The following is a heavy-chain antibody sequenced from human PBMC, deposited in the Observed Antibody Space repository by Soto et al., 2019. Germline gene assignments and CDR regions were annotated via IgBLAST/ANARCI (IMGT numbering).Heavy chain of an antibody. CDR3: ASGVDTAMVTIGYYYYGMDV. J-gene: IGHJ6*02. Sequence: QVQLVQSGAEVKKPGSSVNVSCKASGGTFSSYAISWVRQAPGQGLEWMGGIIPIFGTANYAQKFQGRVTITAEEYXXTXYMXLSSRRSEDTAVSYCASGVDTAMVTIGYYYYGMDVWGQGTTVTVSS. V-gene: IGHV1-69*12. D-gene: IGHD5-18*01. CDR1: GGTFSSYA. CDR2: IIPIFGTA.